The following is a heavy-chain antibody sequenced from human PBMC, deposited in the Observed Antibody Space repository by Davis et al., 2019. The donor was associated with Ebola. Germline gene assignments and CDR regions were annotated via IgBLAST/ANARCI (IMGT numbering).Heavy chain of an antibody. CDR1: GGSISSYY. Sequence: PSETLSLTCTVSGGSISSYYWSWIRQPPGKGLEWIGYIYYSGSTNYNPSLKSRVTISVDTSKNQFSLKLSSVTAADTAVYYCARVTTGGWYFDLWGRGTLVTVSS. CDR2: IYYSGST. D-gene: IGHD7-27*01. V-gene: IGHV4-59*01. CDR3: ARVTTGGWYFDL. J-gene: IGHJ2*01.